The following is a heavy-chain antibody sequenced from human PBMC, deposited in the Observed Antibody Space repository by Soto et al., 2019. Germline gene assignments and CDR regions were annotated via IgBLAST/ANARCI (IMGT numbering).Heavy chain of an antibody. Sequence: GGSLRLSCAASGFTFSSYGMRWVRQAPGKGLEWVAVISYDGSNKYYADSVKGRFTISRDNSKNTLYLQMNSLRAEDTAVYYCAKDLTMVRGVILDAFAIWGQGTMVTVSS. D-gene: IGHD3-10*01. CDR3: AKDLTMVRGVILDAFAI. J-gene: IGHJ3*02. CDR2: ISYDGSNK. V-gene: IGHV3-30*18. CDR1: GFTFSSYG.